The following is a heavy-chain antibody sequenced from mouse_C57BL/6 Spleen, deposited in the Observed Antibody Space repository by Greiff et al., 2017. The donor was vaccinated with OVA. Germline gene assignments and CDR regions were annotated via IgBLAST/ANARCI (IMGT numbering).Heavy chain of an antibody. CDR3: TRGPLITTVVAYYAMDY. V-gene: IGHV1-15*01. Sequence: QVQLQQSGAELVRPGASVTLSCKASGYTFTDYEMHWVKQTPVHGLEWIGAIDPETGGTAYNQKFKGKAILTADKSSSTAYMELRSLTSEDSAVYYCTRGPLITTVVAYYAMDYWGQGTSVTVSS. D-gene: IGHD1-1*01. CDR2: IDPETGGT. J-gene: IGHJ4*01. CDR1: GYTFTDYE.